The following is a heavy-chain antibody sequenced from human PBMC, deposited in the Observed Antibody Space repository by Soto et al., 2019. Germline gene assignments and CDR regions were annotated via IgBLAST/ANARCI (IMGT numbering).Heavy chain of an antibody. D-gene: IGHD3-9*01. CDR1: GYTFTGYY. J-gene: IGHJ5*01. V-gene: IGHV1-2*02. CDR3: ARGDILTGYYSFGYNWFDS. Sequence: SSVKVSCKASGYTFTGYYMHWVRQAPGQGLEWMGWINPNSGGTNYAQKFQGRVTMTRDTSISTAYMELSRLRSDDTAVYYCARGDILTGYYSFGYNWFDSRGQGTLVTVS. CDR2: INPNSGGT.